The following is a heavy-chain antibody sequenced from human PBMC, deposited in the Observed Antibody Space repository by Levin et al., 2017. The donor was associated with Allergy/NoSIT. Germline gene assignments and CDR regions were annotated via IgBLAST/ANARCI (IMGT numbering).Heavy chain of an antibody. CDR3: ASGGSGWPFDN. CDR2: ISSNSVYI. Sequence: LSLTCAASGFSFSGYNMNWVRQAPGKGLEWVASISSNSVYIFYADSLKGRFTISRDNAKNSLYLQINSLRAEDRAVYYCASGGSGWPFDNWGQGTLVTVSS. CDR1: GFSFSGYN. D-gene: IGHD6-19*01. J-gene: IGHJ4*02. V-gene: IGHV3-21*01.